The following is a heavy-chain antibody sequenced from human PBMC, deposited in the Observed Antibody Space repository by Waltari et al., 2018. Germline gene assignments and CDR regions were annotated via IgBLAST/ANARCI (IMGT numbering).Heavy chain of an antibody. J-gene: IGHJ5*02. CDR3: ARLPHDSQPGP. D-gene: IGHD1-1*01. CDR2: ISGGGSAK. CDR1: GFTFVNNG. V-gene: IGHV3-48*03. Sequence: EVQLVESGGGVVQPGGSLRLSCAAPGFTFVNNGLNWVRQATGKGREWVSFISGGGSAKNYADSVKGRFTISRDNARNSLFLQMDSLRAEDTAVYYCARLPHDSQPGPWGQGTLVTVSS.